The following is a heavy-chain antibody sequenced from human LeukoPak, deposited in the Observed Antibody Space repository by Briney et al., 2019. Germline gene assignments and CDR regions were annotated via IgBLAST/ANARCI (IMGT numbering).Heavy chain of an antibody. J-gene: IGHJ4*02. CDR2: INHSGST. D-gene: IGHD3-10*01. CDR3: ARAGLLWFGELSG. V-gene: IGHV4-34*01. Sequence: SETLSLTCTVSGGSISSYYWNWIRQPPGKGLEWIGEINHSGSTNYNPSLKSRVTISVDTSKNQFSLKLSSVTAADTAVYYCARAGLLWFGELSGWGQGTLVTVSS. CDR1: GGSISSYY.